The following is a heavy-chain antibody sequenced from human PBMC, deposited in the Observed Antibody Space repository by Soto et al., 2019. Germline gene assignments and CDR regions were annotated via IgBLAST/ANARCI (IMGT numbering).Heavy chain of an antibody. V-gene: IGHV1-69*12. D-gene: IGHD6-6*01. CDR1: GGTFRNSA. J-gene: IGHJ6*02. CDR2: NMPIFRTP. Sequence: QVQLEQSGAEVKKPGSSVKVSCKASGGTFRNSAISWVRQAPGQGLEWMGGNMPIFRTPDYSQKFQGRVTITADESTIPAELEVSSLGSGDTAVHYRATDHVRPQIGEHYCYIMDAWGQGTTVTVPS. CDR3: ATDHVRPQIGEHYCYIMDA.